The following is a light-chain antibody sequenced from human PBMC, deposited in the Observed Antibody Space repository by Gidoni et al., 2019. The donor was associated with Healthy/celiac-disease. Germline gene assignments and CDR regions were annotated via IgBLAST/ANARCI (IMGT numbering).Light chain of an antibody. CDR3: QQYGSSRST. CDR2: GAS. Sequence: DIVLTQSPGTLSLSPGERATLSCRASQSVCSSYLAWYQQQPGQAPRLLIYGASSRATGIPDRLSGSGSGTDFTLTVSRLEREGGGVDYCQQYGSSRSTFGQGTRLEIK. J-gene: IGKJ5*01. V-gene: IGKV3-20*01. CDR1: QSVCSSY.